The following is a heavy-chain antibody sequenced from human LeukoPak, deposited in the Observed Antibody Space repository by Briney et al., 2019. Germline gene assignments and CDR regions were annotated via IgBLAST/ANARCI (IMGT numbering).Heavy chain of an antibody. V-gene: IGHV1-2*02. CDR1: GYTFTGYY. D-gene: IGHD3-3*01. CDR3: ARAFREITIPMDV. CDR2: INPNSGGT. Sequence: GASVKVSCKASGYTFTGYYMHWVRQAPGQGLEWMGWINPNSGGTNYAQKFQGRVTMTRDTSISTAYMELSRLRFDDAAVYYCARAFREITIPMDVWGKGTTVTVSS. J-gene: IGHJ6*03.